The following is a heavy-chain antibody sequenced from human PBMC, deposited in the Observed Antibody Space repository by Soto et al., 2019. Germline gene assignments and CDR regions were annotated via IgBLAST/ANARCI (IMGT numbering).Heavy chain of an antibody. CDR3: ARGFRGFGP. D-gene: IGHD3-10*01. CDR2: TYYRSKWYN. Sequence: SETLSLTCAISGDSVSSNSAVWNWIRQSPSRGLEWLGRTYYRSKWYNDYAVSVKSRITINPDTSKNQFSLQLNSMTPEDTAEYYCARGFRGFGPWGQGTLVTVSS. CDR1: GDSVSSNSAV. J-gene: IGHJ5*02. V-gene: IGHV6-1*01.